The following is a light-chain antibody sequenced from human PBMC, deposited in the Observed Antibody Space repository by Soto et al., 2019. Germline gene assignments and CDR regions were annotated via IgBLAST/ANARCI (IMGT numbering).Light chain of an antibody. CDR1: SSDVGGYNY. CDR2: EVS. CDR3: SSYAGSNNYV. J-gene: IGLJ1*01. Sequence: QSALTQPPSASGSPGQSVTISCIGTSSDVGGYNYVSWYQQHPGKAPKLMIYEVSRRPSGVPDRFSGSKSGNTASLTVSGLHAEDEADYYCSSYAGSNNYVFGTGTKLTVL. V-gene: IGLV2-8*01.